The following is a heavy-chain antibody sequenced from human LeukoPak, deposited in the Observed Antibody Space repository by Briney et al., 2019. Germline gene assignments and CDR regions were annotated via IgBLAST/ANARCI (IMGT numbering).Heavy chain of an antibody. J-gene: IGHJ4*02. CDR3: APTMKIHGDFWSGYPNFDY. CDR1: GGTFSSYA. V-gene: IGHV1-69*13. D-gene: IGHD3-3*01. CDR2: IIPIFGTA. Sequence: SVKVSCKASGGTFSSYAISWVRQAPGQGLEWMGGIIPIFGTANYAQKFQGRVTITADESTSTAYMELSSLRSEDTAVYYCAPTMKIHGDFWSGYPNFDYWGQGTPVTVSS.